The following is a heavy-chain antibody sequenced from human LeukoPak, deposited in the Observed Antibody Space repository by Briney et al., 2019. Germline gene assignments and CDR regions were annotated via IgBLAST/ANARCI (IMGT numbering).Heavy chain of an antibody. CDR2: INHSGST. CDR1: GGSFSGYY. D-gene: IGHD3-16*01. Sequence: PSETLSLTCAVYGGSFSGYYWSWIRQPPGKGLEWIGEINHSGSTNYNPSLKSRVTISVDTSKNQFSLKLSSVTAADTAVYYCARGRRYAFHRYYYYGMDAWGQGTTVTVSS. V-gene: IGHV4-34*01. J-gene: IGHJ6*02. CDR3: ARGRRYAFHRYYYYGMDA.